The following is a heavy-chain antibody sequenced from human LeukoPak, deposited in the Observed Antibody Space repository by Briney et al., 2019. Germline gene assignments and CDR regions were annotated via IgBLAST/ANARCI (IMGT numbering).Heavy chain of an antibody. J-gene: IGHJ6*03. Sequence: PGGSLRLSCVTSPGYGFTSHWMNWVRQAPGKGLEWVAVIWYDGSNKYYADSVKGRFTISRDNSKNTLYLQMNSLRAEDTAVYYCAKVGREFNWNYYYYYYMDVWGKGTTVTVSS. D-gene: IGHD1-20*01. CDR1: PGYGFTSHW. V-gene: IGHV3-33*06. CDR2: IWYDGSNK. CDR3: AKVGREFNWNYYYYYYMDV.